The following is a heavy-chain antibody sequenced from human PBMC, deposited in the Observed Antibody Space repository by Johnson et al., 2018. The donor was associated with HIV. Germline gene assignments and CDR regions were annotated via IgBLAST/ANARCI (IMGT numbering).Heavy chain of an antibody. CDR3: ARGLKGAFDI. J-gene: IGHJ3*02. CDR2: ISYHGSDT. Sequence: QVQLVESGGGAVQPGRSLRLSCAASGFPFSSYGMHWVRQAPGKGLEWVTLISYHGSDTYYADSVQGRFTISRDNSRNMVYLEMNSLRTEDTAVYYCARGLKGAFDIWGQGTRVTVSA. V-gene: IGHV3-30*03. CDR1: GFPFSSYG.